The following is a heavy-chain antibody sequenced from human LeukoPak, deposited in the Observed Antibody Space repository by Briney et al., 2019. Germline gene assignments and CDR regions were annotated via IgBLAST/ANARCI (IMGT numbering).Heavy chain of an antibody. V-gene: IGHV3-73*01. CDR3: TRHDVAATRADY. CDR1: GFSFSGSA. J-gene: IGHJ4*02. D-gene: IGHD5-12*01. Sequence: PGGSLRLSCAASGFSFSGSAIHWVRQASGKGLEWVGRIRSKTNNYATAYAASVEGRFTISRDDSKNTAYLQMNSLKAEDTAVYYCTRHDVAATRADYWGQGTLVTVSS. CDR2: IRSKTNNYAT.